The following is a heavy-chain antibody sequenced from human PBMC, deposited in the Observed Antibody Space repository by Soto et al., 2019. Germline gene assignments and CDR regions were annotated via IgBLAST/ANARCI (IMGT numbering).Heavy chain of an antibody. CDR1: GGTFRSYS. CDR2: ISPIFDIT. D-gene: IGHD3-22*01. J-gene: IGHJ6*02. V-gene: IGHV1-69*01. CDR3: ARPDEGGYSSNNHYYYALDV. Sequence: QVQLVQSGAEVKKPGSSVKVSCKASGGTFRSYSISWVRQAPGQGLEWRGGISPIFDITNYAQKFQGRVTITSYESTSTAYMELSSLGSDDTAVYYCARPDEGGYSSNNHYYYALDVLGQGTTVTV.